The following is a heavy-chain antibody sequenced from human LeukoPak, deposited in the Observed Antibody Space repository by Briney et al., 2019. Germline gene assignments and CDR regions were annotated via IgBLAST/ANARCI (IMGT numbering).Heavy chain of an antibody. J-gene: IGHJ5*02. CDR2: INTNTGNP. Sequence: GASVKVSCKASGYTFTGYYMHWVRQVPGQGLEWMGWINTNTGNPTYAQGFTGRFVFSLDTSVSTAYLQISSLKAEDTAVYYCARALGYCTNGVCQTWAVPGPWGQGTLVTVSS. CDR3: ARALGYCTNGVCQTWAVPGP. CDR1: GYTFTGYY. V-gene: IGHV7-4-1*02. D-gene: IGHD2-8*01.